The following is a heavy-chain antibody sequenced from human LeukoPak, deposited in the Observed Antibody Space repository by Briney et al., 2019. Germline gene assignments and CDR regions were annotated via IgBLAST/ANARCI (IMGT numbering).Heavy chain of an antibody. J-gene: IGHJ5*02. CDR2: IYHSGST. V-gene: IGHV4-38-2*02. Sequence: SEPLSLTCTVSGYSISSGYYWGWIRQPPGKGLEWIGSIYHSGSTYYNPSLKSRVTISVDTSKNQFSLKLSSVTAADTAVYYCARLRYYYDSSGYYPWGQGTLVTVSS. D-gene: IGHD3-22*01. CDR1: GYSISSGYY. CDR3: ARLRYYYDSSGYYP.